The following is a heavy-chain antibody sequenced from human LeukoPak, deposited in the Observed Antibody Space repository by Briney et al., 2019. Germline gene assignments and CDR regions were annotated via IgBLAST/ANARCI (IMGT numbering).Heavy chain of an antibody. J-gene: IGHJ6*02. CDR2: INPNSGGT. Sequence: GASVKVSCKASGYTFTGNHMHWVRQAPGQGLEWMGWINPNSGGTNYAQKFQGRVTMTRDTSISTAYMELSRLRSDDAAVYYCARDKGPRITIFGVVIRNYYYYGMDVWGQGTTVTVSS. CDR3: ARDKGPRITIFGVVIRNYYYYGMDV. CDR1: GYTFTGNH. D-gene: IGHD3-3*01. V-gene: IGHV1-2*02.